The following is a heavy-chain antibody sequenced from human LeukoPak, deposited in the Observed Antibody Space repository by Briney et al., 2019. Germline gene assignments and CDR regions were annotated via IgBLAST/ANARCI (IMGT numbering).Heavy chain of an antibody. Sequence: PGGSLRLSCAASGFTFSSYSMNWVRQAPGKGLEWVSSISSSSSYIYYAGSVKGRLTISRDNAKNSLYLQMNSLRAEDTAVYYCARSPGRGAFDIWGQGTMVTVSS. CDR1: GFTFSSYS. CDR2: ISSSSSYI. CDR3: ARSPGRGAFDI. V-gene: IGHV3-21*01. J-gene: IGHJ3*02.